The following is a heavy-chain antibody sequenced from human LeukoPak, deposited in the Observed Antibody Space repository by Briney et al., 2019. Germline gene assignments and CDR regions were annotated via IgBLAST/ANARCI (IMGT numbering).Heavy chain of an antibody. Sequence: SETLSLTCAVYGGSFSGYYWSWIRQPPGKGLEWIGSIYYSGSTYYNPSLKSRVTISVDTSKNQFSLKLSSVTAADTAVYYCARLRFLEWFTYYMDVWGKGTTVTVSS. D-gene: IGHD3-3*01. V-gene: IGHV4-34*01. CDR2: IYYSGST. CDR3: ARLRFLEWFTYYMDV. CDR1: GGSFSGYY. J-gene: IGHJ6*03.